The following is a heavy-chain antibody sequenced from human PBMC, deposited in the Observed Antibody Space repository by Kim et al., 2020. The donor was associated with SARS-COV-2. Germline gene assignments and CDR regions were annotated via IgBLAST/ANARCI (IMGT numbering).Heavy chain of an antibody. J-gene: IGHJ3*01. V-gene: IGHV3-21*01. CDR1: EFTFSTYT. CDR3: VVVPAATHLFDF. D-gene: IGHD2-2*01. Sequence: GGSLRLSCVASEFTFSTYTMDWVRQAPGKGMEWVSSFSSSNSYVNYADSVMGRFTISRDNAKNSLFLDMNSLRAEDTAVYYCVVVPAATHLFDFWGQGTIVTVSS. CDR2: FSSSNSYV.